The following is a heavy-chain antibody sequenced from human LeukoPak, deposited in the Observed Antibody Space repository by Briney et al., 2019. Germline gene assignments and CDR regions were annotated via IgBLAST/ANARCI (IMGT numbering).Heavy chain of an antibody. CDR2: INSDGSST. CDR3: ARGGVRQWLIPFDY. CDR1: GFTFSSYW. D-gene: IGHD6-19*01. J-gene: IGHJ4*02. V-gene: IGHV3-74*01. Sequence: PGGSLRLSCAASGFTFSSYWMHWVRQAPGKGLVWVSRINSDGSSTSYADSVKGRFTISRDNAKNTLYLQMNSLRAEDTAVYYCARGGVRQWLIPFDYWGQGTLVTVSS.